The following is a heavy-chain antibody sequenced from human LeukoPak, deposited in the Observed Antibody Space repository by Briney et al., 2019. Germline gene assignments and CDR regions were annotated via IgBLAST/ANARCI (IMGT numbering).Heavy chain of an antibody. CDR2: INPNSGGT. CDR3: ARVRPKRLGYCSSTSCYGYYFDY. D-gene: IGHD2-2*01. Sequence: ASVKVSCKASGYTFTGYYMHWVRQAPGQGLEWMGWINPNSGGTNYAQKFQGRVTMTRDTSISTAYMELSRLRSDDTAVYYCARVRPKRLGYCSSTSCYGYYFDYWGQGTLVTASS. V-gene: IGHV1-2*02. CDR1: GYTFTGYY. J-gene: IGHJ4*02.